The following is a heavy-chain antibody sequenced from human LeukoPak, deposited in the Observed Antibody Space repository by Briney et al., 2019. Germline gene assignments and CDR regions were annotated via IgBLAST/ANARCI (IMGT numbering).Heavy chain of an antibody. Sequence: SETLSLTCTVSGGPLSAYYWTWIRQPPGKGLEWIGYIYDNGNTNYNPSLKNRVTISVDTSKNQFSLKLSSVTAADTAVYYCATGETGSTLGGYWGQGTLVTVSS. D-gene: IGHD1-1*01. CDR3: ATGETGSTLGGY. CDR2: IYDNGNT. CDR1: GGPLSAYY. V-gene: IGHV4-59*03. J-gene: IGHJ4*02.